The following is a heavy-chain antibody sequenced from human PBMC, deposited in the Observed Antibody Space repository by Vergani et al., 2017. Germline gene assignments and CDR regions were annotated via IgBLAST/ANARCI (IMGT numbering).Heavy chain of an antibody. Sequence: QVQLQESGPGLVKSSETLSLTCSVSFDSIRNLYCNWIRQPPGKGLEWIGSIHYSQNTNYNPSLKTRVTISVDTSKNQFSLTLTSVTAADTAVYYCSSDTHSGQRADRWGQGSLVTVTS. CDR3: SSDTHSGQRADR. D-gene: IGHD6-19*01. CDR1: FDSIRNLY. V-gene: IGHV4-59*11. CDR2: IHYSQNT. J-gene: IGHJ5*02.